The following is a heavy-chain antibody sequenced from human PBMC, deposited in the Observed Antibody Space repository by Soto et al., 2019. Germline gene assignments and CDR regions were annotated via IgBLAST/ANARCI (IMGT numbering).Heavy chain of an antibody. CDR1: GFTFNNYG. Sequence: GGSLRLSCAASGFTFNNYGMHWVRQAPGKGLEWVAVIWHDGSNKYYPDSVKGRFTISRDNSKNTLYLQMGSLRAEDMAVYYCARQGRAVSSYYFDYWGQGTLVTSPQ. CDR2: IWHDGSNK. V-gene: IGHV3-33*01. CDR3: ARQGRAVSSYYFDY. J-gene: IGHJ4*02. D-gene: IGHD3-10*01.